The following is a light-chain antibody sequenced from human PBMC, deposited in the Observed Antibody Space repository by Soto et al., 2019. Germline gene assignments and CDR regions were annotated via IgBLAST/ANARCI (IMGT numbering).Light chain of an antibody. Sequence: DIQMTQSPSTLSASLGDRVTVTCRASQSISSWLAWYQQKPGKAPKLLIYDASSLESGVPSRFSGSGSGTGFTLTISSLQPDDFATYYCQQYNSYPVTFGGGTKVDIK. CDR2: DAS. CDR3: QQYNSYPVT. J-gene: IGKJ4*01. CDR1: QSISSW. V-gene: IGKV1-5*01.